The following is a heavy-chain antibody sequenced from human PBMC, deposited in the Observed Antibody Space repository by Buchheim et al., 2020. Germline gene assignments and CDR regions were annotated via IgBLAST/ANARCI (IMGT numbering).Heavy chain of an antibody. J-gene: IGHJ4*02. Sequence: EVQLVESGGGLVHPGGSLRLSCAASGFTFTAYSMNWVRQAPGKGLEWVSYISSSSNSIYYADSVKGRFTISRDNAKNSLYLQMNSLRTEDTAVYYCATEALAVADLPVYWGQGTL. D-gene: IGHD6-19*01. V-gene: IGHV3-48*01. CDR3: ATEALAVADLPVY. CDR2: ISSSSNSI. CDR1: GFTFTAYS.